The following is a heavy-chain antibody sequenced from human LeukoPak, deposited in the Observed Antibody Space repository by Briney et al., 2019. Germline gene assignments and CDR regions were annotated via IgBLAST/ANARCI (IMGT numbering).Heavy chain of an antibody. D-gene: IGHD3-22*01. V-gene: IGHV1-46*01. Sequence: ASVKVSCKASGYTFTSYYMHWVRQAPGQGLEWMGIINPSGGSTSYAQKFQGRVTMTRDTSTSTVYMELSSLRSEDTAVYYCVATNLYYFDSSGYFDYWGQGTLVTVSS. CDR3: VATNLYYFDSSGYFDY. J-gene: IGHJ4*02. CDR2: INPSGGST. CDR1: GYTFTSYY.